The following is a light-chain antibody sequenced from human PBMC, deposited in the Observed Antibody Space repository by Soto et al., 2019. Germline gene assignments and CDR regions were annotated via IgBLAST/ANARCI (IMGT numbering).Light chain of an antibody. J-gene: IGKJ1*01. Sequence: DIVLTQSPGTLSLSPGERATLSCRASQSVRSTSLAWYQQKPGQAPRLLIYGASSRATGIPDRFSGGGSGTDFTLTISRLEPEDFAVYYCQQYGGSPRTFGQGTKVE. V-gene: IGKV3-20*01. CDR2: GAS. CDR1: QSVRSTS. CDR3: QQYGGSPRT.